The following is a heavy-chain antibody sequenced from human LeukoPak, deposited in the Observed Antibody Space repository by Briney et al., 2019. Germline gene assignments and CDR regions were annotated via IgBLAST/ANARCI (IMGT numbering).Heavy chain of an antibody. D-gene: IGHD6-19*01. J-gene: IGHJ4*02. CDR1: GYTFTGYY. V-gene: IGHV1-2*02. CDR2: INPNSGGA. CDR3: ARSNQWLVPTDIDY. Sequence: ASVKVSCKASGYTFTGYYMHWVRQAPGQGLEWMGWINPNSGGANYAQKFQGRVTMTRDTSISTAYMELSRLRSDDTAVYYCARSNQWLVPTDIDYWGQGTLVTVSS.